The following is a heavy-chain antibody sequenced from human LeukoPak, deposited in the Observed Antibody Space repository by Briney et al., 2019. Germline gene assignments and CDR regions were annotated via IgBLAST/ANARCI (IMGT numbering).Heavy chain of an antibody. J-gene: IGHJ4*02. CDR3: ARNARGPGDF. Sequence: GGSLRLSGAASGFTFSSYSMTWVRQAPGKGLEWVANIKQDGSEKYYVDSVKGRFTISRDNAKKLVYLQMNSLRAEDTAIYYCARNARGPGDFWGQGTVVTVSS. CDR2: IKQDGSEK. CDR1: GFTFSSYS. D-gene: IGHD2-2*01. V-gene: IGHV3-7*01.